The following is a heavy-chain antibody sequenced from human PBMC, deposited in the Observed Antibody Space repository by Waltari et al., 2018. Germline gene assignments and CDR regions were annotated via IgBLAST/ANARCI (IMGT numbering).Heavy chain of an antibody. V-gene: IGHV4-34*01. J-gene: IGHJ4*02. D-gene: IGHD3-3*02. CDR2: SNHGGST. Sequence: QVQLQQWGAGLLKPSETLSLTCAVYGGSFSGYYWSWIRQPPGKGLEWSGESNHGGSTNYNPSLKRRVTISVDTSKNQSSLKLGSVTAADTAVYYCARGPRVGFLDGYFDYWGQGTLVTVSS. CDR3: ARGPRVGFLDGYFDY. CDR1: GGSFSGYY.